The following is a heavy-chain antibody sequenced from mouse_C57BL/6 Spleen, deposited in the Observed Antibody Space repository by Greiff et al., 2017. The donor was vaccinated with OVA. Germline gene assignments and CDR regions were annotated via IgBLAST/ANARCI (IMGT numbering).Heavy chain of an antibody. V-gene: IGHV1-55*01. Sequence: VQLQQPGAELVKPGASVKMSCKASGYTFTSYWITWVKQRPGQGLEWIGDIYPGSGSTNYNEKFKSKATLTVDTSSSTAYMQLSSLTSEDSAVYSGAREGPLYDGCYGFAYWGQGTLVTVSA. J-gene: IGHJ3*01. CDR2: IYPGSGST. D-gene: IGHD2-3*01. CDR3: AREGPLYDGCYGFAY. CDR1: GYTFTSYW.